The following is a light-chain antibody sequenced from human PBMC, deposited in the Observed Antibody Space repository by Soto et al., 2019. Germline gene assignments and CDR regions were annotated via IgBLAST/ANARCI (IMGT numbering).Light chain of an antibody. J-gene: IGLJ1*01. CDR2: SND. CDR3: AAWDDRLNGYV. Sequence: QSVLTQPPSVSGDPGQRVTISCTGSSSNIGAGYDVHWYQQLPGTAPKLLMFSNDQRPSGVPDRFSGSKSGMSASLAISGLRSEDEADFYCAAWDDRLNGYVFGAGTKVTVL. CDR1: SSNIGAGYD. V-gene: IGLV1-40*01.